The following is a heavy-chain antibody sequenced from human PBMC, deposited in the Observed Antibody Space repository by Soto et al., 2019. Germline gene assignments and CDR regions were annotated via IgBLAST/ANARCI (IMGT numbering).Heavy chain of an antibody. Sequence: PSETLSLTCAVYGGSVRGYYWSWIRQPPGRGLEWIGGVNSSGGTNYNPSLKSRVTISVDTSKHQSSLKLSSVTAADTAVYYCARGGPYYHYYYGMDVWGQVTTVT. V-gene: IGHV4-34*01. CDR1: GGSVRGYY. J-gene: IGHJ6*02. CDR2: VNSSGGT. CDR3: ARGGPYYHYYYGMDV.